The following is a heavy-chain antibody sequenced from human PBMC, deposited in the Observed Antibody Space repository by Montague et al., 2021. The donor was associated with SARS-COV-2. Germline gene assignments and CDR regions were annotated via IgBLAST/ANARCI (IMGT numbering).Heavy chain of an antibody. J-gene: IGHJ6*02. CDR1: SGSISNYY. D-gene: IGHD3-3*01. CDR3: AREHWENYYDFWSGTNLASDYPYYGMDV. CDR2: ISHTEST. Sequence: SETLSLTCTVSSGSISNYYWSWIRQPPGKGLEWIGFISHTESTNYNPSLESRVSISIDTSKSQFSLRVRSVTAADTAVYYCAREHWENYYDFWSGTNLASDYPYYGMDVWGQGTTVTVSS. V-gene: IGHV4-59*12.